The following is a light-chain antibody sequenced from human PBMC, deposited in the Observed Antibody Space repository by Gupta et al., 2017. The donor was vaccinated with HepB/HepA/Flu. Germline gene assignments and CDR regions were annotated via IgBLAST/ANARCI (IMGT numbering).Light chain of an antibody. CDR2: LGS. CDR1: QSLLHSNGYNL. V-gene: IGKV2-28*01. CDR3: MQTLQTPWT. Sequence: IVMSQYPLSPPFTPGGPGSISCRSSQSLLHSNGYNLLDWYLQTPRQPPQLLIDLGSNRACGAPDRFSGSGSGTVFTLNSSRVEDEDVGVYYYMQTLQTPWTFGQGTKVEIK. J-gene: IGKJ1*01.